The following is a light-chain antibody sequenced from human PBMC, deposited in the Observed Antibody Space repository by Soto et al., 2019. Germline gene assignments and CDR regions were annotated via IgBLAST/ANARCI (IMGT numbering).Light chain of an antibody. CDR2: GAS. CDR3: QQYGSSWT. J-gene: IGKJ1*01. CDR1: QSVSSSY. Sequence: EIVLTQSPGTLSLSPGERGPHSWRASQSVSSSYLAWYQQKPGQAPRLLIYGASSRATGIPDRFSGSGSGTDFTLTISRLEPEDFAVYYCQQYGSSWTFGQGTKVDIK. V-gene: IGKV3-20*01.